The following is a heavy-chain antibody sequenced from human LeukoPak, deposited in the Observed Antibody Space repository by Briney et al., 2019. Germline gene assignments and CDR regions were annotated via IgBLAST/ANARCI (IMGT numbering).Heavy chain of an antibody. J-gene: IGHJ4*02. CDR1: GGSISNYW. CDR2: VFDSGGT. Sequence: SETLSLTCTVSGGSISNYWWSWIRQPPGKGLEWIGYVFDSGGTNYNPSLKSRDTISVDTSKKQFSLKLSSVTAADTAVYYCARGYSSSWNYFDYWGQGTLVTVSS. CDR3: ARGYSSSWNYFDY. V-gene: IGHV4-59*01. D-gene: IGHD6-13*01.